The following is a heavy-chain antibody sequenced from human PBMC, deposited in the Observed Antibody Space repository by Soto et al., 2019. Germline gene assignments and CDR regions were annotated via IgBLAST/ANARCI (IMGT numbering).Heavy chain of an antibody. V-gene: IGHV4-59*01. CDR2: IYYSGST. CDR3: AKGSGYNYGYFRWFDP. CDR1: GGSISSYY. J-gene: IGHJ5*02. D-gene: IGHD5-18*01. Sequence: PSETLSLTCTVSGGSISSYYWSWIRQPPGKGLEWIGYIYYSGSTNYNPALKSRVTISVDTSKNQFSLKLSSVTAADTAVYYCAKGSGYNYGYFRWFDPWGQGTLVTVSS.